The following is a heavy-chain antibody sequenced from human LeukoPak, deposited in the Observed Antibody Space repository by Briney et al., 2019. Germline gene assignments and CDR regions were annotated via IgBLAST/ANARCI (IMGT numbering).Heavy chain of an antibody. J-gene: IGHJ4*02. V-gene: IGHV4-59*01. CDR1: GGSISSYY. CDR3: ARVKMTAVTADVFDY. CDR2: VYNSGST. D-gene: IGHD4-17*01. Sequence: PSESLSLTCTVSGGSISSYYWSWIRQPPGKGLEWNGYVYNSGSTNYNPSLKSRVTISIDTSKNHFSLKLSSVTAADTAVYYCARVKMTAVTADVFDYWGQGTLVTVSS.